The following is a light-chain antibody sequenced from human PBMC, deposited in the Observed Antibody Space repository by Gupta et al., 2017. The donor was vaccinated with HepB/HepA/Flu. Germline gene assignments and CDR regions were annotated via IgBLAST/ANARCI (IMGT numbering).Light chain of an antibody. CDR1: QSVLYRFNNKSY. Sequence: IAMTQSSQSLDWSLGERATLDCKSSQSVLYRFNNKSYFEWYQLKPGQPPKLLIYWASTRESAVPDRFSGSGSGTDFTLTISSLQAEDVAVYYCQQYYDNPLLTFGGGTKVEIK. J-gene: IGKJ4*01. CDR2: WAS. CDR3: QQYYDNPLLT. V-gene: IGKV4-1*01.